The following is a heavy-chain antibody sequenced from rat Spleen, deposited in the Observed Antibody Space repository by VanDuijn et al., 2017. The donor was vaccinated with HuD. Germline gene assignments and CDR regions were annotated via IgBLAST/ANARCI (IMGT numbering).Heavy chain of an antibody. V-gene: IGHV5-31*01. Sequence: EVQLVESEGGLVQPGWSLKLSCVASGFPFNNYGMSWTRQAPGKGLEWVASITNSGGTHYPDSVKGRCTVSRDIAKSTLYLHMNDLRSEDTATYYCTRGTYFRHWGQGVMVTVSS. CDR3: TRGTYFRH. CDR1: GFPFNNYG. D-gene: IGHD4-6*01. J-gene: IGHJ2*01. CDR2: ITNSGGT.